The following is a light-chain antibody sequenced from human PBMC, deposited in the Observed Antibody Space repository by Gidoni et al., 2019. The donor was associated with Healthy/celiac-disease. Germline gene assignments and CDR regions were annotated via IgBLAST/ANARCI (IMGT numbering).Light chain of an antibody. J-gene: IGKJ1*01. V-gene: IGKV1-27*01. CDR3: QKYNSAPRT. CDR1: QSISNY. Sequence: DIQMTQSPSSLSASVGDRVTITCRASQSISNYLAWYQQKPGKVPKLLIYAASTWESGVPSRFSGSGSGTDFTLTISSLQPEDVAVYYCQKYNSAPRTFGQGTKVEIK. CDR2: AAS.